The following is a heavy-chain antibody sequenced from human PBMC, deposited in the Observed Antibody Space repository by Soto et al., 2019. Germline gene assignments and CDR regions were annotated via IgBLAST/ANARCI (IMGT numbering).Heavy chain of an antibody. Sequence: SVKVSCKASGGTFNKYPITWVRQAPGQGLEWMGGSIPIFGTANYAQKFQGRVTISVDESTSTAYMELSSLRSEDTAVYYCARGRGYSGDDHYYYFDMDVWGQGTTVTVSS. V-gene: IGHV1-69*13. D-gene: IGHD5-12*01. CDR1: GGTFNKYP. J-gene: IGHJ6*02. CDR3: ARGRGYSGDDHYYYFDMDV. CDR2: SIPIFGTA.